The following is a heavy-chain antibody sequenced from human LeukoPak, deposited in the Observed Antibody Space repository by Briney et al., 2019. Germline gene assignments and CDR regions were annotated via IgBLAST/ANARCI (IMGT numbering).Heavy chain of an antibody. CDR3: ATYRVHAFDI. V-gene: IGHV3-23*01. Sequence: GGSLRLSCAASGFTFSIYSLNWVRQAPGKGLEWVSAISGSGGSTYYADSVKGRFTISRDNSKNTLYLQMNSLRAEDTAVYYCATYRVHAFDIWGQGTMVTVSS. D-gene: IGHD1-14*01. CDR2: ISGSGGST. CDR1: GFTFSIYS. J-gene: IGHJ3*02.